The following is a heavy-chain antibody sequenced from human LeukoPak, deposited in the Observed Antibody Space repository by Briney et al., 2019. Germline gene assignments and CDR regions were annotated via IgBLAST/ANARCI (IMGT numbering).Heavy chain of an antibody. CDR1: GYTFTAYY. V-gene: IGHV1-2*02. J-gene: IGHJ6*03. D-gene: IGHD3-22*01. CDR2: INPNSGGT. Sequence: ASVKVSCKASGYTFTAYYLHWVRQAPGQGLEWMGWINPNSGGTNSAQKFQGRVAMTRDTSISTAYMELSRLTSDDTAVYYCARVKYSSDLWYMDVWGEGTTVTISS. CDR3: ARVKYSSDLWYMDV.